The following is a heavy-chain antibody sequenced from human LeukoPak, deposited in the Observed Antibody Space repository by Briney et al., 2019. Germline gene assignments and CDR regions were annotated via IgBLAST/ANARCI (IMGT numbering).Heavy chain of an antibody. CDR2: ISAYNGNT. J-gene: IGHJ6*02. V-gene: IGHV1-18*01. CDR1: GYTFTSYG. Sequence: ASVKVSCKASGYTFTSYGISWVRQAPGQGLEWMGWISAYNGNTNYAQKLQGRVTMTTDTSTSTAYMELRSLRSDDTAVYCCARDGDSSGYYEGPFNYYYYGMDVWGQGTTVTVSS. CDR3: ARDGDSSGYYEGPFNYYYYGMDV. D-gene: IGHD3-22*01.